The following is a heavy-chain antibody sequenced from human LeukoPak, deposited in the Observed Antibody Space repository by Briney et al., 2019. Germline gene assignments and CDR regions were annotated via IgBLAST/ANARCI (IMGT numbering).Heavy chain of an antibody. V-gene: IGHV4-59*01. CDR2: IYYSGST. CDR3: ARSEMYYYDSSGYYPKYFQH. CDR1: GGSISSYY. D-gene: IGHD3-22*01. J-gene: IGHJ1*01. Sequence: KPSETLSLTCTVSGGSISSYYWSWIRQPPGKGLEWIGYIYYSGSTNYNPSLKSRVTISVDTSENQLSLKLSSVTAADTAVYYCARSEMYYYDSSGYYPKYFQHWGQGTLVTVSS.